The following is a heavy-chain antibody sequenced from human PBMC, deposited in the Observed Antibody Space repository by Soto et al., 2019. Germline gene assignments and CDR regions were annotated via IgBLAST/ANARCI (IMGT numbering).Heavy chain of an antibody. J-gene: IGHJ3*02. Sequence: XSVKVSCKASGYSFTGYYMHWGRQAPGQGLEWMGWINHNSGDTNYAQKFQGRVIMTRDTSISTAYMELSGLRSDDTAVYYCARGFYYDSGYWAAFDIWGQGTMVTVSS. D-gene: IGHD3-22*01. CDR3: ARGFYYDSGYWAAFDI. CDR1: GYSFTGYY. CDR2: INHNSGDT. V-gene: IGHV1-2*02.